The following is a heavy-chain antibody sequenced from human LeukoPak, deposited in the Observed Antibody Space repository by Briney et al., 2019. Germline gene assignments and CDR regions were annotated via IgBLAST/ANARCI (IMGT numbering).Heavy chain of an antibody. CDR1: GFIFEDFA. Sequence: PGGSLRLSCEGSGFIFEDFAMYWVRQTPGKGLEWVSLISGDASRSYYADSVKGRFTISRVNGKNSLYLQMNSLRSEDTALYYCRKGYYSDYGGPPHHWGQGTLVTVSS. J-gene: IGHJ5*02. D-gene: IGHD4-23*01. CDR2: ISGDASRS. V-gene: IGHV3-43*02. CDR3: RKGYYSDYGGPPHH.